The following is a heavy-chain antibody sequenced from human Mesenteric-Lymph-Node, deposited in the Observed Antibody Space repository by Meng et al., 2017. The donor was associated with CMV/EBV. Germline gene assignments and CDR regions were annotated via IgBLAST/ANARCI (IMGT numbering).Heavy chain of an antibody. CDR3: ARVMVPRYCSSTSCYVRIYGMDV. D-gene: IGHD2-2*01. CDR1: GYTFTSYG. J-gene: IGHJ6*02. CDR2: ISAYNGNT. V-gene: IGHV1-18*01. Sequence: ASVKVSCKASGYTFTSYGISWVRQAPGQGLEWMGWISAYNGNTNYAQKLQGRVTMTTDTSTSTAYMELRSLRSDDTAVYYCARVMVPRYCSSTSCYVRIYGMDVWGQGTTVTVSS.